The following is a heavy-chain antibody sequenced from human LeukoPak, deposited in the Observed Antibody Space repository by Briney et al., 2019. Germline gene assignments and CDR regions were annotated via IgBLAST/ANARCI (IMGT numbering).Heavy chain of an antibody. J-gene: IGHJ6*03. Sequence: GGSLRLSCAASGFTFDDYTMHWVRQAPGKGLEWVSLISWDGGSTYYADSVKGRFTISRDNSKNSLYLQMNSLRTEDTALYYCAKTGAAGPPRYYYYMDVWGKGTTVTVSS. D-gene: IGHD6-13*01. CDR2: ISWDGGST. CDR1: GFTFDDYT. V-gene: IGHV3-43*01. CDR3: AKTGAAGPPRYYYYMDV.